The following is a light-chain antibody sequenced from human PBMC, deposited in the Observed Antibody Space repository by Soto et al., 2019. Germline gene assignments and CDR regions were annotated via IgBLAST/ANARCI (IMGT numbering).Light chain of an antibody. Sequence: QAVVTQEPSLTVSPGGTVTLTCGSNTGAVTSGHYPHWLQQRPGQAPRTLIYDTSNKQSWTPARFSGSLLGGKAALTLSGAQPEDEADYYCLLSYSGGNWVFGGETKLTVL. J-gene: IGLJ3*02. CDR1: TGAVTSGHY. V-gene: IGLV7-46*01. CDR2: DTS. CDR3: LLSYSGGNWV.